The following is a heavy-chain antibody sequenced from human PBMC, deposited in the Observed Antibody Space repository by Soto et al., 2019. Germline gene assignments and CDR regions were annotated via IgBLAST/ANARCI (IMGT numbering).Heavy chain of an antibody. V-gene: IGHV4-59*12. CDR2: IYHSGST. J-gene: IGHJ4*02. D-gene: IGHD5-12*01. Sequence: SSETLSLTCTVSGGSISSYSWSWIRQPPGKGLEWIGYIYHSGSTYYNPSLKSRVTISVDRSKNQFSLKLTSVTAADTAVYFCARAYDLGSPYFDYWGQGILVTVSS. CDR1: GGSISSYS. CDR3: ARAYDLGSPYFDY.